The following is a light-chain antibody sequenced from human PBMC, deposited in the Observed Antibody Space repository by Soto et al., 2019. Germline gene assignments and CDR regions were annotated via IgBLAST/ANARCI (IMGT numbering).Light chain of an antibody. V-gene: IGKV1-33*01. CDR2: DAS. Sequence: DIQMTQSPSSLSASVGDRVTITCQASQDISNYLSWYQQKPGKAPKLLIYDASNLETGVPSRFSGSGSGKDFTFTISSLQPEDFATYYCQQYNDLPPFTFGGGTKVEIK. CDR1: QDISNY. J-gene: IGKJ4*01. CDR3: QQYNDLPPFT.